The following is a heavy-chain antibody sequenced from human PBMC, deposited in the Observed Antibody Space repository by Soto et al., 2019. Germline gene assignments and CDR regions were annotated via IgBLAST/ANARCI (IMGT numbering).Heavy chain of an antibody. V-gene: IGHV2-26*02. Sequence: QVTLKESGPVLVKPTETLTLTCTVSGFSLSNARMGVSWIRQPPGKALEWLAHIFSNDEKSYSTSLKSRLTISKDTSKSHVVLAMTNMEPVDTATYYCAPILTYYDILTGYYWWFDPWGQGTLATVSS. CDR2: IFSNDEK. D-gene: IGHD3-9*01. J-gene: IGHJ5*02. CDR1: GFSLSNARMG. CDR3: APILTYYDILTGYYWWFDP.